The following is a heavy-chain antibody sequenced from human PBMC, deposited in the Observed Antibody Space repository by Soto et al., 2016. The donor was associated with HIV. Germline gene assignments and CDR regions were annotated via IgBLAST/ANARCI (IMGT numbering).Heavy chain of an antibody. Sequence: QVQLQQWGAGLLKPSETLSLTCAVYGGSFSGYQWTWIRQAPGKGLEWIGEVNHSGHTNYSPSLKSRLTISTDTSKNQFSLKVTSVTAADTAVYYCARHGDSNNWDRSFDYWGQGNPVTVSS. J-gene: IGHJ4*02. V-gene: IGHV4-34*01. CDR1: GGSFSGYQ. CDR3: ARHGDSNNWDRSFDY. D-gene: IGHD4-4*01. CDR2: VNHSGHT.